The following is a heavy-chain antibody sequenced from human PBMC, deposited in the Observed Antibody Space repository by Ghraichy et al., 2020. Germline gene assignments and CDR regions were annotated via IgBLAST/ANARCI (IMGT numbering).Heavy chain of an antibody. CDR1: GFTFGDYA. CDR2: IRSKAYGGTT. J-gene: IGHJ4*02. V-gene: IGHV3-49*04. D-gene: IGHD3-10*01. Sequence: GGSLRLSCTASGFTFGDYAMSWVRQAPGKGLEWVGFIRSKAYGGTTEYAASVKGRFTVSRDDSKSIAYLQMNSLKTEDTAVYYCTRGYFYGSGYWGQGTLVTVSS. CDR3: TRGYFYGSGY.